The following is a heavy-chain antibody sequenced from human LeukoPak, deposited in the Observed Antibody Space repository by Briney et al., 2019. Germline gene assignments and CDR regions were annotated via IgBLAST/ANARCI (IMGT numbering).Heavy chain of an antibody. CDR1: GFTFSSYG. D-gene: IGHD6-19*01. J-gene: IGHJ4*02. Sequence: GGSLRLSCAASGFTFSSYGMHWVRQAPGKGLEWVAVIWYDGSNKYYADSVKGRFTISRDNSKNTLYLQMNSLRAEDTAVYYCTRAVASSSGWYADYWGQGTLVTVSS. CDR2: IWYDGSNK. CDR3: TRAVASSSGWYADY. V-gene: IGHV3-33*01.